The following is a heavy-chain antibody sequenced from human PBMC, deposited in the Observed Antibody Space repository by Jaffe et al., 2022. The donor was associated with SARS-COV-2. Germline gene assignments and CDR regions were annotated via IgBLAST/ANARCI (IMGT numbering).Heavy chain of an antibody. J-gene: IGHJ6*02. V-gene: IGHV3-48*02. CDR2: ISSSSSTI. CDR3: ARDTGYYYDSSGYDYYYYGMDV. CDR1: GFTFSSYS. D-gene: IGHD3-22*01. Sequence: EVQLVESGGGLVQPGGSLRLSCAASGFTFSSYSMNWVRQAPGKGLEWVSYISSSSSTIYYADSVKGRFTISRDNAKNSLYLQMNSLRDEDTAVYYCARDTGYYYDSSGYDYYYYGMDVWGQGTTVTVSS.